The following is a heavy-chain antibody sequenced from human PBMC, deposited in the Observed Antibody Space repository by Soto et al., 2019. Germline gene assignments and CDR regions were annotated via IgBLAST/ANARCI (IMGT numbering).Heavy chain of an antibody. Sequence: PSETLSLTCTVSGGSISSSSYYWGWIRQPPGKGLEWIGSIYYSGSTYYNPSLKSRVTISVDTSKNQFSLKLSSVTAADTAVYYCARLTADIVVVVADTRRRGYYFDYWGQGTLVTVSS. CDR3: ARLTADIVVVVADTRRRGYYFDY. D-gene: IGHD2-15*01. CDR1: GGSISSSSYY. CDR2: IYYSGST. J-gene: IGHJ4*02. V-gene: IGHV4-39*01.